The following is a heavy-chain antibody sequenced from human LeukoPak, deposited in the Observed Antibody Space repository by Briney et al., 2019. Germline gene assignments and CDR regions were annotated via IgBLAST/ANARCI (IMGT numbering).Heavy chain of an antibody. CDR1: GFTVSSNY. V-gene: IGHV3-53*01. D-gene: IGHD2-21*02. CDR3: GYCGGDCYLFDY. CDR2: LYSGGDT. J-gene: IGHJ4*02. Sequence: PGGSLRLSCAASGFTVSSNYINWVRQAPGKGLEWVSVLYSGGDTYYADSVKGRFTISRDNSKNTLYLQMNSLRAEDTAVYYCGYCGGDCYLFDYWGQGTLVTVSS.